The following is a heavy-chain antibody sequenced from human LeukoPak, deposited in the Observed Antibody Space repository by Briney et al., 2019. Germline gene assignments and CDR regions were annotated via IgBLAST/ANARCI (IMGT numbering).Heavy chain of an antibody. V-gene: IGHV4-61*02. Sequence: SETLSLTCTVSGGSISSGSYYWSWIRQPAGKGLEWIGRIYTSGSTNYNPSLKSRVTISVDTSKNQFSLKLSSVTAADTAVYYCARAGGRGYSYDYNFDYWGQGTLVTVSS. D-gene: IGHD5-18*01. CDR2: IYTSGST. CDR1: GGSISSGSYY. J-gene: IGHJ4*02. CDR3: ARAGGRGYSYDYNFDY.